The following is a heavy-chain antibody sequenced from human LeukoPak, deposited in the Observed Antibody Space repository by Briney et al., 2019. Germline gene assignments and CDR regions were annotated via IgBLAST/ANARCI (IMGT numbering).Heavy chain of an antibody. D-gene: IGHD6-13*01. J-gene: IGHJ4*02. CDR1: GFIFSSYE. CDR3: AALRPRQQLVVDH. V-gene: IGHV3-48*03. Sequence: SGGSLRLSCAASGFIFSSYEMHWVRQAPGKGPEWVSYISGSGSTKYYADSVKGRFTISRDNALNSLHLQMSSLRDEDTAVYYCAALRPRQQLVVDHWGQGTLVTVSS. CDR2: ISGSGSTK.